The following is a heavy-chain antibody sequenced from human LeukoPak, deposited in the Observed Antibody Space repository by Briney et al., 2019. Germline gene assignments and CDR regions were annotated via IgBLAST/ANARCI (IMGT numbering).Heavy chain of an antibody. Sequence: GGSLRLSCAASGFTFSSYSMSWIRQAPGKGLEWVSYISSSGSTIYYADSVKGRFTISRDNAKNSLYLQMNSLRAEDTAVYYCARAVYSYDYVWGSYRPPRAFDIWGQGTMVTVSS. V-gene: IGHV3-48*04. D-gene: IGHD3-16*02. CDR3: ARAVYSYDYVWGSYRPPRAFDI. J-gene: IGHJ3*02. CDR1: GFTFSSYS. CDR2: ISSSGSTI.